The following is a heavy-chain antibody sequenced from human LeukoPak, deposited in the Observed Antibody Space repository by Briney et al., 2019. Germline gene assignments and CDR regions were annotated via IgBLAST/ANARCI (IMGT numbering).Heavy chain of an antibody. CDR2: ISAYNGNT. Sequence: ASVKVSCKASGYTFTSYGISWVRQAPGQGLEWMGWISAYNGNTNYAQKLQGRVTMTTDTSTSTAYMELRSLRSDDTAVYYCARAYSGSYSSYYFDYWGQGTLVTVSS. J-gene: IGHJ4*02. CDR1: GYTFTSYG. D-gene: IGHD1-26*01. CDR3: ARAYSGSYSSYYFDY. V-gene: IGHV1-18*01.